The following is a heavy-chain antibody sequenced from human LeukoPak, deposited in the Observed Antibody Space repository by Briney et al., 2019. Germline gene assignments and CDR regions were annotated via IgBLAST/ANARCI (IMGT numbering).Heavy chain of an antibody. J-gene: IGHJ4*02. Sequence: GGSLRLSCAASGFTFSSYGMDWVRQAPGKGLEWVAVISYDGSNKYYADSVKGRFTISRDNSKNTLYLQMNSLRAEDTAVYYCARTYYYDSSGYSDYFDYWGQGTLVTVSS. D-gene: IGHD3-22*01. CDR3: ARTYYYDSSGYSDYFDY. V-gene: IGHV3-30*19. CDR1: GFTFSSYG. CDR2: ISYDGSNK.